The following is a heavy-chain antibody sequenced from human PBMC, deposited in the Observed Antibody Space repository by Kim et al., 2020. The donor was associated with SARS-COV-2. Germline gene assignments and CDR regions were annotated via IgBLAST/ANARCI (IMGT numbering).Heavy chain of an antibody. V-gene: IGHV3-48*02. J-gene: IGHJ4*02. D-gene: IGHD6-19*01. CDR1: GFTFNSYS. CDR2: ISSSSSTV. CDR3: ARCSPRGDSSGWFHFDY. Sequence: GGSLRLSCAASGFTFNSYSMNWVRQAPGNGLEWVSYISSSSSTVYYADSVKGRFTISRDNAKNSLYLQMNSLRDEDTAVYYCARCSPRGDSSGWFHFDYWGQGTLVTVSS.